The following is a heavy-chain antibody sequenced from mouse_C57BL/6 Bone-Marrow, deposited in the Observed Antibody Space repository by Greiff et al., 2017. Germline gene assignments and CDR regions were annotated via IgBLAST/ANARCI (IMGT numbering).Heavy chain of an antibody. CDR1: GYTFTSYW. D-gene: IGHD1-1*01. CDR3: TRDDGSSLYYFDY. J-gene: IGHJ2*01. V-gene: IGHV1-5*01. Sequence: EVQLQQSGTVLARPGASVKMSCKTSGYTFTSYWMHWVKQRPGQGLEWIGAIYPGNSDTSYNQKFKGKAKLTAVTSASTAYMELSSLTNEDSAVYYCTRDDGSSLYYFDYWGQGTTLTVSS. CDR2: IYPGNSDT.